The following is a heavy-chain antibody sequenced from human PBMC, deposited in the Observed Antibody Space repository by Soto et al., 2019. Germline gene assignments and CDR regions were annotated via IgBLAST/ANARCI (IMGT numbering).Heavy chain of an antibody. CDR1: GFTFSDHY. CDR3: AREEKYYYDSSGYPRDAFDI. Sequence: GGSLRLSCAASGFTFSDHYMDWVRQAPGKGLEWVGRTRNKANSHTTEYAASVKGRFTISRDDSKNSLYLQMNSLKTEDTAVYYCAREEKYYYDSSGYPRDAFDIWGQGTMVTVSS. J-gene: IGHJ3*02. D-gene: IGHD3-22*01. CDR2: TRNKANSHTT. V-gene: IGHV3-72*01.